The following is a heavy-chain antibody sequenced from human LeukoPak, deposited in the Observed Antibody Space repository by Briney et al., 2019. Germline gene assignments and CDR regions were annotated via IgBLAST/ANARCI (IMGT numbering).Heavy chain of an antibody. Sequence: SVKVSCKASGGTFSSYAISWVRQAPGQGLEWMGGIIPIFGTANYAQKFQGRVTITTDESTSTAYMELSSLRSDDTAVYYCARGWAQKTYYYDSSGYYYLSNWFDPWGQGTLVTVSS. J-gene: IGHJ5*02. V-gene: IGHV1-69*05. CDR2: IIPIFGTA. CDR3: ARGWAQKTYYYDSSGYYYLSNWFDP. CDR1: GGTFSSYA. D-gene: IGHD3-22*01.